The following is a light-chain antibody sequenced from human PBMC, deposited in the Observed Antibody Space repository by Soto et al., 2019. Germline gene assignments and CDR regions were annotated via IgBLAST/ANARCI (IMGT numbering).Light chain of an antibody. J-gene: IGKJ1*01. Sequence: DIQMTQSPSTLSAFVGDRVTITCRASQRISTWLAWYKQKPGKAPTLLIYDASSLESGVPSRFSGSGSGTEFTLTISSLQPDDFATYYCQHYNSYSEAFGQGTKVDIK. V-gene: IGKV1-5*01. CDR3: QHYNSYSEA. CDR2: DAS. CDR1: QRISTW.